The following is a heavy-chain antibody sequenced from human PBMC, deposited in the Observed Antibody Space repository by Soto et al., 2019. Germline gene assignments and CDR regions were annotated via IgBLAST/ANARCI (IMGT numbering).Heavy chain of an antibody. V-gene: IGHV4-38-2*01. D-gene: IGHD2-21*01. CDR3: ARGRLPFDY. Sequence: PSETLSLTCAVSGYSISSGYYWGWIRQPPGKGLEWIGSIYHSGSTYYNPSLKSRVTISVDTSKNQFSLKLSSVTAADTAVYYCARGRLPFDYWGQGTLVTVSP. J-gene: IGHJ4*02. CDR1: GYSISSGYY. CDR2: IYHSGST.